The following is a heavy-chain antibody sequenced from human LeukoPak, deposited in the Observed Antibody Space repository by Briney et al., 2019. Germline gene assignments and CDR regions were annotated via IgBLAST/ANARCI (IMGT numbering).Heavy chain of an antibody. CDR3: ARGTVAGTGGNY. J-gene: IGHJ4*02. Sequence: PGGSLRLSCAASGFTFSSYSMNWVRQAPGKGLEWVSSISSSSSYIYYADSVKGRFTISRDNAKNSLYLQMSSLRAEDTAVYYCARGTVAGTGGNYWGQGTLVTVSS. CDR2: ISSSSSYI. CDR1: GFTFSSYS. D-gene: IGHD6-19*01. V-gene: IGHV3-21*01.